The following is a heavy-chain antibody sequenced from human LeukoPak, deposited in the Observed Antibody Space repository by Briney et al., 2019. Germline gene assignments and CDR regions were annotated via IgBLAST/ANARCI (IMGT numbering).Heavy chain of an antibody. CDR3: ARGARMVATPLGY. V-gene: IGHV3-30-3*01. J-gene: IGHJ4*02. D-gene: IGHD5-12*01. CDR1: GFTFSSYA. CDR2: ISYDGSNK. Sequence: GRSLRLPCAASGFTFSSYAMHWVRQAPGKGLEWVAVISYDGSNKYYADSVKGRFTISRDNSKNTLYLQMNSLRAEDTAVYYCARGARMVATPLGYWGQGTLVTVSS.